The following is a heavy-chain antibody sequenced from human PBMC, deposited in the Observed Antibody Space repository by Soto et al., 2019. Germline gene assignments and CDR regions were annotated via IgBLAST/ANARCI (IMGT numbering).Heavy chain of an antibody. CDR1: GDSVSSDSAA. CDR2: TYYRSKWYN. D-gene: IGHD6-19*01. J-gene: IGHJ3*02. Sequence: PSQTLSLTCAISGDSVSSDSAAWNWIRQSPSRGLEWLGRTYYRSKWYNDYVGSVKSRITISPDPSKNQFYLQLKSMTPEDTAVYYCARTTWLDYAFDIWGQGTMVTVSS. CDR3: ARTTWLDYAFDI. V-gene: IGHV6-1*01.